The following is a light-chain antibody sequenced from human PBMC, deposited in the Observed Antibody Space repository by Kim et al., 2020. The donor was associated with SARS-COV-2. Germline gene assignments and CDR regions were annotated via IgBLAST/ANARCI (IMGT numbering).Light chain of an antibody. CDR1: ESISTNF. V-gene: IGKV3-20*01. CDR2: ATS. CDR3: QQYDNAPLT. J-gene: IGKJ4*01. Sequence: SPGEGATLSCRASESISTNFLAWYQQLPGQAPRLLIFATSTRATGVPDRFSGSGSDTDFTLTTSRLQPEDFAVNYCQQYDNAPLTSGGGTKGDIK.